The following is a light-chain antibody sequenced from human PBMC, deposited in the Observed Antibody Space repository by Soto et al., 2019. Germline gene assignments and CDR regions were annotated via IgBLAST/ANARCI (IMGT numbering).Light chain of an antibody. J-gene: IGKJ1*01. Sequence: EIVMTQSPATLSVSPGERATLSCRASQSVSSNLVWYQQKPGQAPRLLIYGASTRATGTPARFSGSGSGTEFTLTISSLQSEDFAVYYCQQYENWPRTFGQGTKVEIK. V-gene: IGKV3-15*01. CDR3: QQYENWPRT. CDR2: GAS. CDR1: QSVSSN.